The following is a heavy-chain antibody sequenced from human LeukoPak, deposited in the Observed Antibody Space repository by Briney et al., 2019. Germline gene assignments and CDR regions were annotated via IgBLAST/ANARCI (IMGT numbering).Heavy chain of an antibody. CDR3: ARGSLAWELLD. J-gene: IGHJ4*02. CDR2: MNPNSGNT. D-gene: IGHD1-26*01. Sequence: ASVKVSCKASGYTFTSYDINWVRQATGQGREWMGWMNPNSGNTGYAQKFQGRVTITRNTSISTAYMELSSLRSEDTAVYYCARGSLAWELLDWGQGTLVTVSS. CDR1: GYTFTSYD. V-gene: IGHV1-8*03.